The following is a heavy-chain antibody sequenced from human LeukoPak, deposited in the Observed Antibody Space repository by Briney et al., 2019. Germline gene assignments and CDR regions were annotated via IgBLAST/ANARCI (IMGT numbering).Heavy chain of an antibody. J-gene: IGHJ4*02. V-gene: IGHV3-11*01. CDR2: ISSSGDTI. CDR3: ARDAAMANDY. CDR1: GFTFSDYY. D-gene: IGHD5-18*01. Sequence: GGSLRLSCAASGFTFSDYYMNWIRQAPGKGLEWVSYISSSGDTIYYADSVKGRFTISRDNAKNSLYLQMNSLRAEDTAVYYCARDAAMANDYWGQGTPVTVSS.